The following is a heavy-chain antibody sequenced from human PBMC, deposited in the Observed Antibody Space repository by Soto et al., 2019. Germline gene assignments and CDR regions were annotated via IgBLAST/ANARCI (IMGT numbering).Heavy chain of an antibody. CDR2: LAWDGGSI. CDR3: VRDDAFDL. Sequence: EVQFVESGGGLVQPGRSLRLSCAASGFTFDAYPMHWVRQAPGKGLEWVAGLAWDGGSIEYVDSVEGRFTISRDNAKNSLYLQMSSRRDEDTALYYCVRDDAFDLWGQGTQVTVSS. V-gene: IGHV3-9*01. CDR1: GFTFDAYP. J-gene: IGHJ3*01.